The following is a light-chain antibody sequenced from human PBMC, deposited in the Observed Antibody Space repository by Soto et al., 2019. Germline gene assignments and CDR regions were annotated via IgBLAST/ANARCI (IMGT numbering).Light chain of an antibody. V-gene: IGKV3-11*01. Sequence: EIVLTQSPATLSLSPGERSTLSCRASQSVSSYLAWYQQKPGQAPRLLIYDASNRDTGIPARFSGSRSWTEFTLTISSLEPEDFAVYYCQQRSNWRPSFGPGTKVDIK. CDR3: QQRSNWRPS. J-gene: IGKJ3*01. CDR1: QSVSSY. CDR2: DAS.